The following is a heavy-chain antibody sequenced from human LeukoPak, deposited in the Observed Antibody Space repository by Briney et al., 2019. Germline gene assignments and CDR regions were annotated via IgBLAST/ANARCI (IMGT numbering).Heavy chain of an antibody. CDR2: ISHDGTT. D-gene: IGHD3-3*01. Sequence: SETLSLTCGVSGGPIDITNYWSWVRQAPGEGLEWIGEISHDGTTNYNPSLRSRVAMSLDRANNQFSLTLTSVTAADTAVYYCAREGGFYRPLDYSGQGTLVTVSS. CDR3: AREGGFYRPLDY. CDR1: GGPIDITNY. J-gene: IGHJ4*02. V-gene: IGHV4-4*02.